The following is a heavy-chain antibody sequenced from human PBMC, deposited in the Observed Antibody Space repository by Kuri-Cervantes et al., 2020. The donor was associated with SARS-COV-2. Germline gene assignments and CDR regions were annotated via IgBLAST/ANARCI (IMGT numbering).Heavy chain of an antibody. J-gene: IGHJ4*02. D-gene: IGHD3-3*01. CDR1: GGTFSSYD. V-gene: IGHV1-69*13. CDR2: IIPIFGTA. Sequence: SVQVTXKASGGTFSSYDISWVRQAPGQGLEWMGGIIPIFGTANYARRFHGRVTITSDEATITAYMELSSLRSEDTAVYYCAVGFCSCYYALGVGGYFDYWGQGTLVTVSS. CDR3: AVGFCSCYYALGVGGYFDY.